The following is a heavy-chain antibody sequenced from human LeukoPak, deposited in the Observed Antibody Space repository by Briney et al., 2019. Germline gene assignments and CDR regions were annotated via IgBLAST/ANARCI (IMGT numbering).Heavy chain of an antibody. D-gene: IGHD6-19*01. V-gene: IGHV1-2*02. Sequence: GASVKVSCKASEYSFTDYYVHWVRQAPGQGLEWMGWINPNSGGTKYAQKFQGRVTMTRDTSISTAYMELSRLRFDDTAVYYCARAAVAGDFDYWGQGTLVTVSS. CDR2: INPNSGGT. J-gene: IGHJ4*02. CDR1: EYSFTDYY. CDR3: ARAAVAGDFDY.